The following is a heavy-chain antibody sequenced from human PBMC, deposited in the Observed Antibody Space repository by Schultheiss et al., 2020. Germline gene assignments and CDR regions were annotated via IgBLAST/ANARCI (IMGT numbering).Heavy chain of an antibody. CDR2: IYYSGST. V-gene: IGHV4-31*03. CDR3: ARDRRLYYDILTGSMDYYYYGMDV. J-gene: IGHJ6*02. CDR1: GGSISSGGYY. D-gene: IGHD3-9*01. Sequence: SQTLSLTCTVSGGSISSGGYYWSWIRQHPGKGLEWIGYIYYSGSTYYNPSLKSRVTISVDTSKNQFSLKLSSVTAADTAVYYCARDRRLYYDILTGSMDYYYYGMDVWGQGTTVTVSS.